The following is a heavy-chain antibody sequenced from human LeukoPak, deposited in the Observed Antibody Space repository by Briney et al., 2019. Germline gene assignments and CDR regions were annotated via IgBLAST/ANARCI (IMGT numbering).Heavy chain of an antibody. J-gene: IGHJ4*02. CDR2: INSDGSST. Sequence: PGGSLRLSCAASGFTFSSYWMHWVRHAPGKGLVWVSRINSDGSSTSYADSVKGRFTISRDNAKNTLYLQMNSLRAEDTAVYYCAREPGATFGPYDYFDYWGRGTLVTVSS. D-gene: IGHD1-26*01. CDR1: GFTFSSYW. V-gene: IGHV3-74*01. CDR3: AREPGATFGPYDYFDY.